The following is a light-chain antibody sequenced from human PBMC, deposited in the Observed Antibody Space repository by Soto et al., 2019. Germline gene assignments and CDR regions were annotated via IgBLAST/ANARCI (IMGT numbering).Light chain of an antibody. Sequence: QSVLTQPPSASGTPGQRVSISCSGSTSNIGSQTVNWYQRLPGTAPKLLIYIDNQRPSGVPDRFSGSKSGTSATLGITGFQTGDEADYYCGSWDSSLSAYVFGTGTKVTVL. CDR3: GSWDSSLSAYV. CDR2: IDN. J-gene: IGLJ1*01. CDR1: TSNIGSQT. V-gene: IGLV1-44*01.